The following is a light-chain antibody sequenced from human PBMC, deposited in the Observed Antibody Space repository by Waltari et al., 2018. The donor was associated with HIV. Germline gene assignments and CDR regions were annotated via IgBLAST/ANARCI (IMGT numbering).Light chain of an antibody. CDR3: QQYYSLPFT. J-gene: IGKJ3*01. CDR2: WES. Sequence: DIVMTQSPDSLVVSLGERATINCKSSQSVLYSSSSKNYLAWYQQKPGQSPKLPIYWESTRESGVPDRCSGGGSGADFTLTISSLQAEDVAVYYFQQYYSLPFTFGPGTKVDIK. CDR1: QSVLYSSSSKNY. V-gene: IGKV4-1*01.